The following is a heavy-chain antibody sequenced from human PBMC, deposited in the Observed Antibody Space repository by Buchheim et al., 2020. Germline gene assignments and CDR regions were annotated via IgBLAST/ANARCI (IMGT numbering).Heavy chain of an antibody. D-gene: IGHD2-15*01. V-gene: IGHV4-4*02. CDR2: IYHSGST. CDR1: GGSISSSNW. J-gene: IGHJ5*02. CDR3: AAIVVVVSPWGNWFDP. Sequence: QVQLQESGPGLVKPSGTLSLTCAVSGGSISSSNWWSWVRQPPGQGLEWIGEIYHSGSTNYNPSLNTRVTISFDKSKTPSHSKLSSVTAADTAVYYCAAIVVVVSPWGNWFDPWGQGTL.